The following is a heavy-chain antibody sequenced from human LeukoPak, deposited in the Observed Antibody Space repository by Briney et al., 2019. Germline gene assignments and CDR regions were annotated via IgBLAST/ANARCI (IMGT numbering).Heavy chain of an antibody. J-gene: IGHJ6*03. D-gene: IGHD6-6*01. CDR1: GYSISSGYY. V-gene: IGHV4-38-2*02. CDR2: IYHSGST. CDR3: ARQSIAARGYYYYMDV. Sequence: SETLSLTCTVSGYSISSGYYWGWIRQPPGKGLEWIGSIYHSGSTYYNPSLKSRVTISVDTSKNQFSLKLSSVTAADTAMHYCARQSIAARGYYYYMDVWGKGTTVTVSS.